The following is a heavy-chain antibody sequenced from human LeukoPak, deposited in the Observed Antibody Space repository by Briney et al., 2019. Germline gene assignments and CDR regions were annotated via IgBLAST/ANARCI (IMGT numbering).Heavy chain of an antibody. D-gene: IGHD3-10*01. CDR2: VSDSGGNT. CDR1: GFTFSSYA. J-gene: IGHJ2*01. V-gene: IGHV3-23*01. CDR3: AKEVRGYWSFDL. Sequence: GGSLRLSCGASGFTFSSYAMSWVRQAPGQGLEWVSAVSDSGGNTYYEDSVKGRFTISRDNSKNTLYLQMYSLRAEDTAVYYCAKEVRGYWSFDLWGRGTLVTVSS.